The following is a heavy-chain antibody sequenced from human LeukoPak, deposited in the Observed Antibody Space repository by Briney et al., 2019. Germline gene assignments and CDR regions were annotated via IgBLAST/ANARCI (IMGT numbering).Heavy chain of an antibody. J-gene: IGHJ4*02. V-gene: IGHV3-23*01. CDR3: AKTFIVGDSAFCGFDY. CDR2: ISGSGGST. Sequence: GGSLRLSCAASGFTFSSYDMSWVRQAPGKGLEWVSAISGSGGSTYYADSVKGRFTISRDNSKNTLYLQMNSLRAEDTAVYYCAKTFIVGDSAFCGFDYWGQGALVTVSS. D-gene: IGHD1-26*01. CDR1: GFTFSSYD.